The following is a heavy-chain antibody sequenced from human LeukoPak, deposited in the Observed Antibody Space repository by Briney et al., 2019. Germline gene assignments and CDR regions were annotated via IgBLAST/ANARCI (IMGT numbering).Heavy chain of an antibody. J-gene: IGHJ4*02. D-gene: IGHD1-14*01. Sequence: GGSQRLSCAASGFTFSSYEMNWARQAPGKGLEWISYISSSGNTTHYADSAKGRFTISRDNAKNSLYLQMNSLRGEDTAVYYCAAKEGTRSDFDYWGQGTLVTVAA. CDR2: ISSSGNTT. CDR1: GFTFSSYE. CDR3: AAKEGTRSDFDY. V-gene: IGHV3-48*03.